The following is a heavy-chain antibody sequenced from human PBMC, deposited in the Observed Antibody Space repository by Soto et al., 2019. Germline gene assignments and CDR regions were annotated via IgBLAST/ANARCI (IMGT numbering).Heavy chain of an antibody. CDR3: ARHTPAISISDH. D-gene: IGHD2-15*01. V-gene: IGHV4-39*01. Sequence: SETLSLTCSVSGGSISSSSYYWGWIRQPPGKGLEWIGSIYYSGSTYYNPSLKSRVAISVDTSKNQFSLKLSSVTAADTAVYYCARHTPAISISDHWGQGTLVTVSS. CDR1: GGSISSSSYY. CDR2: IYYSGST. J-gene: IGHJ4*02.